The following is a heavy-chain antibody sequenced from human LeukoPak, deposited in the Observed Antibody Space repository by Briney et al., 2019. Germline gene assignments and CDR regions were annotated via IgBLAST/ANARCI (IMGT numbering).Heavy chain of an antibody. CDR2: ISGSGGST. Sequence: GGSLRLSCAASGFTFSNYAMSWVRQAPGKGLEWVSAISGSGGSTYYADSVKGRFTISRDNSKNTLYLQMNSLRAEDTAVFYCAKGTVNYYYYMDVWGKGTTVTVSS. V-gene: IGHV3-23*01. CDR1: GFTFSNYA. J-gene: IGHJ6*03. CDR3: AKGTVNYYYYMDV. D-gene: IGHD3-10*01.